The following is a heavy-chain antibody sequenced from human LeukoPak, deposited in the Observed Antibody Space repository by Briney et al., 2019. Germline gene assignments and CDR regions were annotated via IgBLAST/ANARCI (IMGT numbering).Heavy chain of an antibody. J-gene: IGHJ4*02. CDR1: GFTFSSSA. CDR3: AREYCGGDCYRTGNYFDY. Sequence: PGGSLRLSCAASGFTFSSSAMSWVRQPPGKGLEWIGEIYHSGSTNYNPSLKSRVTISVDKSKNQFSLKLSSVTAADTAVYYCAREYCGGDCYRTGNYFDYWGQGTLVTVSS. D-gene: IGHD2-21*02. V-gene: IGHV4-4*02. CDR2: IYHSGST.